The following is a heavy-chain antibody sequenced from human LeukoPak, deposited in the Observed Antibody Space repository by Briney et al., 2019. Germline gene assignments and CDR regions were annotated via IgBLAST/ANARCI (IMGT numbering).Heavy chain of an antibody. V-gene: IGHV4-61*05. J-gene: IGHJ4*02. CDR3: ARFGSLREPIHDY. D-gene: IGHD3-16*01. CDR2: IYYSGST. Sequence: PSETLSLTCTVSAGSISSTSHHWGWIRQPPGKGLEWIGYIYYSGSTNYNPSLKSRITISVDTSKNQFSLRLNSVTTADTAVYYCARFGSLREPIHDYWGQGTLVTVSS. CDR1: AGSISSTSHH.